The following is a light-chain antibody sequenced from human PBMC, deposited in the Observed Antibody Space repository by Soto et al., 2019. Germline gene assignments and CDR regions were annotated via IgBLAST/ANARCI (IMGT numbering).Light chain of an antibody. V-gene: IGKV2-28*01. Sequence: DIVMTHSPLSLPVTPGEPASISCRASQSLLHSNGYNYLDWYLQKPGQSPQLLIYLGSNRASGVPDRFSGSGSGTDFTLKISRVEAEDVGVYYCMQPLQSWTFGQGTKVDI. CDR3: MQPLQSWT. CDR2: LGS. CDR1: QSLLHSNGYNY. J-gene: IGKJ1*01.